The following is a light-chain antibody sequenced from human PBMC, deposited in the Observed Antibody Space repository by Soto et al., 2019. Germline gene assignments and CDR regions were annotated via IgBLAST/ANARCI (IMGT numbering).Light chain of an antibody. CDR3: QSYDSSLSGSNWV. CDR1: SSNIGAGYD. CDR2: ANT. V-gene: IGLV1-40*01. Sequence: QAVVTQPPSVSGAPGQRGTISCTGSSSNIGAGYDVHWYQQLPGTAPKLLIYANTNRPSGVPDRFSGSKSGTSASLAITGLQAEDEADYYCQSYDSSLSGSNWVFGGGTKLTVL. J-gene: IGLJ3*02.